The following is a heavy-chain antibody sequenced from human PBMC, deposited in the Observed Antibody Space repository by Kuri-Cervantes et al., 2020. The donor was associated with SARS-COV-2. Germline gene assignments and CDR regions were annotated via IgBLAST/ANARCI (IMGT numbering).Heavy chain of an antibody. CDR3: ARDREYMVSESDAFDI. V-gene: IGHV4-59*01. CDR1: GGSISNYY. D-gene: IGHD2-8*01. Sequence: GSLRLSCTVSGGSISNYYWNWIRQPPGKGLEWIGYIYYSGSTHYNPSLKSRVSISVDTSKNQFSLKLSSVTAADTAVYYCARDREYMVSESDAFDIWGQGTMVTVSS. CDR2: IYYSGST. J-gene: IGHJ3*02.